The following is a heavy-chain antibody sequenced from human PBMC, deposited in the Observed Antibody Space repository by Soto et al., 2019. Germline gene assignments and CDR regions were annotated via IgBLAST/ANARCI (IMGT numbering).Heavy chain of an antibody. V-gene: IGHV2-5*01. J-gene: IGHJ4*02. CDR2: IYWNDYK. D-gene: IGHD7-27*01. CDR1: GFSLSTTGVG. CDR3: ALLKLGSPETTRAAGY. Sequence: QITLKESGPTLVKPTQTLTLTCTFSGFSLSTTGVGVAWIRQPPGKALEWLALIYWNDYKRYSPSLESTLSITKDTSKHQVVLTVTSVDAVDTATYYCALLKLGSPETTRAAGYWGQGTLVTVSS.